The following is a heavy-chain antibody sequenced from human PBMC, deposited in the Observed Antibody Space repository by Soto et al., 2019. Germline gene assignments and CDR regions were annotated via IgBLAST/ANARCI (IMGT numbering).Heavy chain of an antibody. V-gene: IGHV3-21*01. CDR2: ISSSSSYI. CDR1: GFTFSSYS. Sequence: EVQLVESGGGLVKPGGSLRLSCAASGFTFSSYSMNWVRQAPGKGLEWVSYISSSSSYISYADSVKGRFTISRVNVKNSLYLQMNRLRAEDSAVYYCARESGYSSSSVIDYWGKGTLVTVSS. J-gene: IGHJ4*02. D-gene: IGHD6-6*01. CDR3: ARESGYSSSSVIDY.